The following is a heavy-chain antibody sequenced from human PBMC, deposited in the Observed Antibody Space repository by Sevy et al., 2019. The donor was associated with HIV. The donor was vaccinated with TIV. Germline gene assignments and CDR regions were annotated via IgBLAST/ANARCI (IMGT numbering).Heavy chain of an antibody. V-gene: IGHV4-59*01. Sequence: SETLSLTCTDSGGSISSYYWKWIRQPPGKGLEWIGYMDYSGSSSYNPSLKGRVSISLDTSKNQFSLKLTSVTAADTAVYYCARAGGSTDWGIDVWGQGTTVTVSS. CDR1: GGSISSYY. CDR2: MDYSGSS. J-gene: IGHJ6*02. CDR3: ARAGGSTDWGIDV. D-gene: IGHD2-2*01.